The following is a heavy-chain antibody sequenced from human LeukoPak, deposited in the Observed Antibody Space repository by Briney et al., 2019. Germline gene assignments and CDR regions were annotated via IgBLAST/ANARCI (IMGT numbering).Heavy chain of an antibody. V-gene: IGHV3-23*01. CDR1: GFTVSSNY. J-gene: IGHJ6*02. CDR3: AQYHWSENQNTEWIRKGYCSGGSCYEENYYYGMDV. D-gene: IGHD2-15*01. CDR2: ISGSGGST. Sequence: GGSLRLSCAASGFTVSSNYMSWVRQAPGKGLEWVSAISGSGGSTYYADSVKGRFTISRDNSKNKLYLQMNSLRAEDTAVYYCAQYHWSENQNTEWIRKGYCSGGSCYEENYYYGMDVWGQGTTVTVSS.